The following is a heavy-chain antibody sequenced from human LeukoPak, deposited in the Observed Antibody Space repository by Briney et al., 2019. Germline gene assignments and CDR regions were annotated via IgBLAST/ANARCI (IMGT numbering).Heavy chain of an antibody. Sequence: GGSLRLSCAASGFTFSSHSMTWVRQAPGKGLEWVSSISTSSSYIYYADSVKGRFTISRDNAKKSLYLQMNSLRAEDTAVYYCARARVHYYDSSGYTYFRRSYYYYYMDVWGKGTTVTVSS. J-gene: IGHJ6*03. V-gene: IGHV3-21*01. CDR1: GFTFSSHS. CDR3: ARARVHYYDSSGYTYFRRSYYYYYMDV. D-gene: IGHD3-22*01. CDR2: ISTSSSYI.